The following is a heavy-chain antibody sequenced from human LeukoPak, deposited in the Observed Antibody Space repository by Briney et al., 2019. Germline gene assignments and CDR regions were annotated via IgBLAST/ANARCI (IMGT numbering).Heavy chain of an antibody. CDR2: IKQDGSEK. CDR3: TRERVSEYDY. CDR1: GFTFSNYW. Sequence: GGSLRLSCAASGFTFSNYWMNWVRQAPGKGLEWVANIKQDGSEKYYVDSVKGRFTISRDNAKNSLYLQMNSLKTEDTAVYYCTRERVSEYDYWGQGTPVTVSS. D-gene: IGHD6-6*01. J-gene: IGHJ4*02. V-gene: IGHV3-7*03.